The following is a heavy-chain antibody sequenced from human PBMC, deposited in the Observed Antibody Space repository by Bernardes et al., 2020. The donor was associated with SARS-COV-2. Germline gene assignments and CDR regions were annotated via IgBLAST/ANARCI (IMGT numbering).Heavy chain of an antibody. CDR1: GDSISSSSYY. D-gene: IGHD2-15*01. CDR2: IYYSGST. J-gene: IGHJ6*02. Sequence: SETLSLTCTVSGDSISSSSYYWGWIRQPPGKGLEWIGSIYYSGSTYYNPSLKSRVTISVDTSKNQFSLKLSSVTAADTAVYYCARLGVARGWNYGMDVWGQGTTVTVSS. V-gene: IGHV4-39*01. CDR3: ARLGVARGWNYGMDV.